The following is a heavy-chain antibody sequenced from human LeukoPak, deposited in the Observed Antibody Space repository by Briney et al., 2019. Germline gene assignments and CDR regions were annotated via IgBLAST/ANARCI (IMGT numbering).Heavy chain of an antibody. J-gene: IGHJ4*02. V-gene: IGHV3-74*01. D-gene: IGHD4-11*01. CDR3: AKDRGVHGYSNYELGDY. Sequence: PGGSLRLSCAASGFTFSSYWMHWVRQAPGKGLVWVSRINSDGSSTSYADSVKGRFTISRDNAKNTLYLQMNSLRAEDTAVYYCAKDRGVHGYSNYELGDYWGQGTLVTVSS. CDR1: GFTFSSYW. CDR2: INSDGSST.